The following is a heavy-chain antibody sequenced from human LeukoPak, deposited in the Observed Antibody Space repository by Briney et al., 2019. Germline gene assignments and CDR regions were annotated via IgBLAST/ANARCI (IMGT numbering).Heavy chain of an antibody. J-gene: IGHJ4*02. CDR2: FDTEDGET. Sequence: GASVKVSCKASGGTFSSYAISWVRQAPGQGLEWMGGFDTEDGETIYARKFQGRVTMTEDTSTDTAYMELSSLRSEDTSVYYCSTGEVAGRVAYFDYWGQGTLVTVSS. CDR1: GGTFSSYA. V-gene: IGHV1-24*01. CDR3: STGEVAGRVAYFDY. D-gene: IGHD5-12*01.